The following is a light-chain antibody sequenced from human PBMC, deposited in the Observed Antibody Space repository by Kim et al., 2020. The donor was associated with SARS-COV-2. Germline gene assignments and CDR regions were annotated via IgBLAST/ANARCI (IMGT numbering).Light chain of an antibody. CDR1: SSNIGSST. Sequence: QSVLTQPPSASGAPGQRVTISCSGYSSNIGSSTVNWYQQLPGTAPKLLIYSNDERPSGGPDRFSGSKSGTSASLAISALQSEDEADYYCATWDASLNGPLFGGGTQLTVL. CDR3: ATWDASLNGPL. J-gene: IGLJ2*01. CDR2: SND. V-gene: IGLV1-44*01.